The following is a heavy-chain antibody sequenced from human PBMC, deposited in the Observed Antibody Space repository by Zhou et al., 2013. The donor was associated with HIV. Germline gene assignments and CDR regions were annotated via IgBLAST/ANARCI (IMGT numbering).Heavy chain of an antibody. V-gene: IGHV1-8*02. CDR1: GDTFTISA. Sequence: QVQLVQSGAEVKKPGSSVKVSCKASGDTFTISAISWVRQAPGQGLEWMGWINPNSGKGYYAQRFQGRVTMSRNISTTTAHMELSSLTSEDTAVYYCGRRGSWGDRTTIIRGGVDVWGQGTTVSVSS. D-gene: IGHD3-10*01. CDR3: GRRGSWGDRTTIIRGGVDV. CDR2: INPNSGKG. J-gene: IGHJ6*02.